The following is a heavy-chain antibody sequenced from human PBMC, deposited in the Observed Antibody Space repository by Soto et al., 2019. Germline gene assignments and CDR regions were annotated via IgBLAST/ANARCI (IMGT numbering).Heavy chain of an antibody. J-gene: IGHJ4*02. CDR3: ARDTNGLHY. Sequence: GGSLRLSCAASGLIFSNYKMHWFRQAPGKGLVWVSRISTDGSITDYADSVKGRFTVSRDNAKNTLYLQMNSLRVDDTAVYYCARDTNGLHYLDQGTLVTV. CDR2: ISTDGSIT. V-gene: IGHV3-74*01. CDR1: GLIFSNYK. D-gene: IGHD2-8*01.